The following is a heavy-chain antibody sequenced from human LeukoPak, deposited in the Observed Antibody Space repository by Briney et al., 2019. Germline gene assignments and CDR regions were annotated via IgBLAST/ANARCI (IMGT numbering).Heavy chain of an antibody. CDR3: AMGVGAPEDLAVAADFDY. J-gene: IGHJ4*02. CDR2: IYYSGST. CDR1: SGSISTYY. V-gene: IGHV4-59*01. Sequence: SETLSLTCTVSSGSISTYYWSWIRQPPGKGLEWIGYIYYSGSTNYNPSLKSRVTISVDTSKNQFSLKLSSVTAADTAVYYCAMGVGAPEDLAVAADFDYWGQGTLVTVSS. D-gene: IGHD6-19*01.